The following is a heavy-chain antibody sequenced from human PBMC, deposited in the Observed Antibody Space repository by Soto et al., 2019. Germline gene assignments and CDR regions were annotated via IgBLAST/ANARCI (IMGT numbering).Heavy chain of an antibody. CDR1: GFTFSTYA. CDR3: AKDRQSYNSVWDPFDF. CDR2: IGGGDDER. D-gene: IGHD1-1*01. Sequence: EVQLLESGGGLVQPGGSLRLSCAASGFTFSTYAMSWVRQTPGKGLEWVSGIGGGDDERYYADSVKGRFTISRDNSKNTVFLEMSSLSAEDAARYYCAKDRQSYNSVWDPFDFWGGGTVVTVSS. V-gene: IGHV3-23*01. J-gene: IGHJ3*01.